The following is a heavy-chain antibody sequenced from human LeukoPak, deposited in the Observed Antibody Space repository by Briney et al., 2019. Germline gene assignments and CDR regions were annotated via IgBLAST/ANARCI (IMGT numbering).Heavy chain of an antibody. CDR3: AKGWGSLDY. Sequence: GGSLRLSCAASAFTFRRSGMHWVRQAPGKGLEWVAVIPYDGSNKYYADSVKGRFTISRDNSKNTLYLQMNSLRAEDTAVYYCAKGWGSLDYWGQGTLVTVSS. D-gene: IGHD3-16*01. CDR2: IPYDGSNK. J-gene: IGHJ4*02. CDR1: AFTFRRSG. V-gene: IGHV3-30*18.